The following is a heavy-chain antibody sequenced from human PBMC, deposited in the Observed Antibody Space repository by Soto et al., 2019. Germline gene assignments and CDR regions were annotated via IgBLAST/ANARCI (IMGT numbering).Heavy chain of an antibody. V-gene: IGHV4-39*01. Sequence: SETLSLTCTVSGASMTKNNHYWAWIRQPPGKGLEWIATTFYSGNTYYNPSLKSRVAVSVDTSNSQFSLKLSSVSAADSAVYYCARHRPYSSSSGPFGMDVWGQGTTVTVSS. J-gene: IGHJ6*02. D-gene: IGHD6-6*01. CDR3: ARHRPYSSSSGPFGMDV. CDR2: TFYSGNT. CDR1: GASMTKNNHY.